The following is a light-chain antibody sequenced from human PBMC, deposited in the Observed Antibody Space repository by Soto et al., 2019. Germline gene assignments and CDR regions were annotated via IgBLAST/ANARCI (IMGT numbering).Light chain of an antibody. J-gene: IGLJ3*02. CDR2: LEGSGSY. V-gene: IGLV4-60*02. CDR1: SGHSFYI. Sequence: QSVLTQSSSASASLGSSVKLTCTLSSGHSFYIIAWHQQQPGKAPRSLMKLEGSGSYRKESGVPDRFSGSSSGADRYLTISNLQFEDEAEYYCETWDCTTQVFGGGTKLTVL. CDR3: ETWDCTTQV.